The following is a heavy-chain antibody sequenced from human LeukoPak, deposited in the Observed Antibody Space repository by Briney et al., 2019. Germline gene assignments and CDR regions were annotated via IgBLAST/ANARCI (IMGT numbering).Heavy chain of an antibody. CDR2: ISWNSGSI. CDR3: AKALEQYYYYYGMDV. CDR1: GFTFDDYA. Sequence: GGSLRLSCAASGFTFDDYAMHWVRQAPGKGLEWVSGISWNSGSIGYADSVKGRFTISRDNAKNSLYLQMNSLRAEDTALYYRAKALEQYYYYYGMDVWGQGTTVTVSS. D-gene: IGHD1-1*01. J-gene: IGHJ6*02. V-gene: IGHV3-9*01.